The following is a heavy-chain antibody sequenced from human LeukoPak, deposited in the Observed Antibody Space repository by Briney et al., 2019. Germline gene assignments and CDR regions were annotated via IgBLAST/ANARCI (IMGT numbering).Heavy chain of an antibody. CDR3: GKTTVGYSSGQKPAWPVDY. CDR2: ISSSGGTI. V-gene: IGHV3-11*01. CDR1: GFTFSDYY. Sequence: GGSLRLSCAASGFTFSDYYMTWIRQAPGKGLEWVSYISSSGGTIYYADSVKGRFTISRDNAKNSLYLQMNGLRAEDTAVYYCGKTTVGYSSGQKPAWPVDYWGQGTLVTVSS. D-gene: IGHD5-18*01. J-gene: IGHJ4*02.